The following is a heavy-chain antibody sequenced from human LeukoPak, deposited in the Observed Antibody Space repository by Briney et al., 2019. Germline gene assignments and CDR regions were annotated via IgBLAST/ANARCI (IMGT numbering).Heavy chain of an antibody. CDR2: IYSGGTT. J-gene: IGHJ4*02. V-gene: IGHV3-53*04. CDR1: GFTVSTNC. CDR3: ARVDTVMAYYFDL. Sequence: PGGSLRLSCAASGFTVSTNCMTWVRLAPGKGLEWVSTIYSGGTTYYADSVMGRFTISRHNSRNTLYLQMNSLRAEDTAVYYCARVDTVMAYYFDLWGQGTLVTVSS. D-gene: IGHD5-18*01.